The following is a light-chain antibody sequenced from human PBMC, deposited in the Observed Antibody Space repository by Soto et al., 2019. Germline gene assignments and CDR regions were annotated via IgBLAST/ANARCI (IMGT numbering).Light chain of an antibody. V-gene: IGKV3-15*01. Sequence: EIVLTQSPGTVSFFPGERATLSCRASHSVSSYLAWYQQKPGQAPRLLIYGASTRATGIPARFSGSGSGTEFTLTIKSLQSEDFAVYYCQQYSSWPPITFGQGTRREIK. CDR1: HSVSSY. CDR3: QQYSSWPPIT. J-gene: IGKJ5*01. CDR2: GAS.